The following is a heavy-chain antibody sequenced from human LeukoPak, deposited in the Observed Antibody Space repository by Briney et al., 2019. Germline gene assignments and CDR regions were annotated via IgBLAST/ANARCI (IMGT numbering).Heavy chain of an antibody. CDR1: GGSVSSYY. CDR3: AREVAAGTGYFQH. Sequence: SETLSLTCTVSGGSVSSYYWSWIRQPPGKGLEWIGYIYYSGSTNYNPSLKSRVTISVDTSKNQFSLKLSSVTAADTAVYYCAREVAAGTGYFQHWGQGTLVTVSS. J-gene: IGHJ1*01. CDR2: IYYSGST. D-gene: IGHD6-13*01. V-gene: IGHV4-59*02.